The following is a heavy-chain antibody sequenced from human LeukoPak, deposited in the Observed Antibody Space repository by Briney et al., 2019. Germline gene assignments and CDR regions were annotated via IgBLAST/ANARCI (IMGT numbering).Heavy chain of an antibody. CDR2: IYYTGDT. D-gene: IGHD3-10*02. Sequence: SETLSLTCTVSGASISSGTYYWAWVRQPPGEGLEWIGNIYYTGDTYYNPSLKSRVSMSVDTSQNHFSLMLSSVTAADTAIYYCTGRVRGSSSDYWGQGTLVTVSS. V-gene: IGHV4-39*02. CDR1: GASISSGTYY. CDR3: TGRVRGSSSDY. J-gene: IGHJ4*02.